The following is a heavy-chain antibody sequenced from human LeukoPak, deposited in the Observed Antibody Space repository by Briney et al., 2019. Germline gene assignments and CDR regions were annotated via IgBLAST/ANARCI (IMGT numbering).Heavy chain of an antibody. D-gene: IGHD3-16*02. V-gene: IGHV4-39*07. Sequence: SETLSLTCTVSGGSISSSSYYWGWIRQPPGKGLEWIGTIYHSGSTYYNPSLKSRVTISVDTSKNQFSLKLTSVTAADTAVYYCARYDVWGSYRAFDYWGQGTLVTVSS. CDR2: IYHSGST. CDR1: GGSISSSSYY. J-gene: IGHJ4*02. CDR3: ARYDVWGSYRAFDY.